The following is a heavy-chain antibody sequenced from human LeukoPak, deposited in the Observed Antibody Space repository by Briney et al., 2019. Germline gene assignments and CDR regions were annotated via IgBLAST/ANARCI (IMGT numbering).Heavy chain of an antibody. J-gene: IGHJ6*02. D-gene: IGHD6-19*01. V-gene: IGHV3-74*01. Sequence: GGTLRLSCAASGFTFSSYWMHWVRQAPGKGLVWVSRINSDGSSTSYADSVKGRFTISRDNAKNTLYLQMNSLRAEDTAVYYCARDQGKVTAVAVYYYYGMDVWGQGTTVTISS. CDR1: GFTFSSYW. CDR2: INSDGSST. CDR3: ARDQGKVTAVAVYYYYGMDV.